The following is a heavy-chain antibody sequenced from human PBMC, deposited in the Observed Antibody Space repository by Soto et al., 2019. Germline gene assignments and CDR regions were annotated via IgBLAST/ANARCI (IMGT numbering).Heavy chain of an antibody. Sequence: QVQLQESGPGLVKPSETLSLTCTVSGGSISSYYWSWIRQPPGKGLEWIGYIYYSGSTNYNPSLKSRVTISVDPSKNQFSLKLSSVTAADTAVYYCARHGRGGVYGDFSGWGQGTLVTVSS. CDR2: IYYSGST. CDR3: ARHGRGGVYGDFSG. V-gene: IGHV4-59*08. J-gene: IGHJ4*02. CDR1: GGSISSYY. D-gene: IGHD4-17*01.